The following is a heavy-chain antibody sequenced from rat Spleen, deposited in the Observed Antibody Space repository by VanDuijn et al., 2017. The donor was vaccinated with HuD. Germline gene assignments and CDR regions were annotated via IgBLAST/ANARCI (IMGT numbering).Heavy chain of an antibody. Sequence: EVQLVESGGGLVQPGRSLKLSCVASGFTFNNYWMTWLRQAPGKGLEWVASISTGGGKTYYRDFVKGRFTIARDNSKSTLYLQMDSLRSEDTATYYCTIRDGGFPGWGQGTLVTVSS. CDR1: GFTFNNYW. V-gene: IGHV5-31*01. J-gene: IGHJ3*01. D-gene: IGHD1-11*01. CDR3: TIRDGGFPG. CDR2: ISTGGGKT.